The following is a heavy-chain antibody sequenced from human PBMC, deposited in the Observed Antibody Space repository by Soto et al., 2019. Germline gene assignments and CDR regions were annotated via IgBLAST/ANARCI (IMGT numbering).Heavy chain of an antibody. D-gene: IGHD2-15*01. J-gene: IGHJ3*02. V-gene: IGHV3-49*03. Sequence: PGGSLRLSCTASGFTFGDYAMSWFRQAPGKGLEWVGFIRSKAYGGTTEYAASVKGRFTISRDDSKSIAYLQMNSLKTEDTGVYYCTRASEPIGYCSGGSCLHAFDIWGQGTMVTVSS. CDR1: GFTFGDYA. CDR2: IRSKAYGGTT. CDR3: TRASEPIGYCSGGSCLHAFDI.